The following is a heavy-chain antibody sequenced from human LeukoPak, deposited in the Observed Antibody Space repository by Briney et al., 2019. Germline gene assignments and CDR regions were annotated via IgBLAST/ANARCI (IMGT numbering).Heavy chain of an antibody. CDR1: VGSISSGDYY. CDR2: IYYSGST. J-gene: IGHJ3*02. D-gene: IGHD2-21*01. CDR3: ARDTSEVVPGAFDI. V-gene: IGHV4-30-4*01. Sequence: PSQTLSLTCTVSVGSISSGDYYWSWIRQPPGKGLEWIGYIYYSGSTYYNPSLKSRVTISVDTSKNQFSLKLSSVTAADTAVYYCARDTSEVVPGAFDIWGQGTMVTVSS.